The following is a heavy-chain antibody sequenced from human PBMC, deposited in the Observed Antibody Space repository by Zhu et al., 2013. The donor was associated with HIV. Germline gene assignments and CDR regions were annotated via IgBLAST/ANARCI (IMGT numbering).Heavy chain of an antibody. CDR3: ARVTEVLVVRGGPGCRFDP. CDR1: GGSVSSNSYY. V-gene: IGHV4-61*01. D-gene: IGHD3-10*01. CDR2: IYYSGST. J-gene: IGHJ5*02. Sequence: QVQLQESGPGLVKPSETLSLTCTVSGGSVSSNSYYWSWIRQPPGKGLEWIGYIYYSGSTNYNPSLKSRVTISVDTSKNQFSLKLSSVTAADTAVYYCARVTEVLVVRGGPGCRFDPVGPGDPGHRSPQ.